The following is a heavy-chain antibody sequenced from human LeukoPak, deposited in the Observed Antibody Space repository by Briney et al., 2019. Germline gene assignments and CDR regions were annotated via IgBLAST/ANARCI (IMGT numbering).Heavy chain of an antibody. V-gene: IGHV3-21*01. Sequence: GGSLRLSCAASGFTFSSYSMNWVRQAPGKGLEWVSSISSSSSYIYYADSVKGRFTISRDNAKNSLYLQMNSLRAEDTAVYYGARESGGYDILTGYYKKYYFDYWGQGTLVTVSS. J-gene: IGHJ4*02. D-gene: IGHD3-9*01. CDR3: ARESGGYDILTGYYKKYYFDY. CDR2: ISSSSSYI. CDR1: GFTFSSYS.